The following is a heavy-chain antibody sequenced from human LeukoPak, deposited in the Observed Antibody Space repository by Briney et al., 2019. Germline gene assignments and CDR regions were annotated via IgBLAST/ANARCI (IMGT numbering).Heavy chain of an antibody. CDR2: ISSSGSTI. D-gene: IGHD3-3*01. Sequence: PGGSLRLSRAASGFTFGSYEMNWVRQAPGKGLEWVSYISSSGSTIYYADSVKGRFTISRDNAKNSLYLQMNSLRAKDTAVYYCARGGRITIFGVVIDWGQGTLVTVSS. CDR1: GFTFGSYE. J-gene: IGHJ4*02. V-gene: IGHV3-48*03. CDR3: ARGGRITIFGVVID.